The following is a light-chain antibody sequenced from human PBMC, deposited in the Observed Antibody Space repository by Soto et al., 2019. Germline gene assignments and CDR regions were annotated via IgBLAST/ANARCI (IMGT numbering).Light chain of an antibody. Sequence: EIVMTQSPDTMSVSPGERATLSCRASQSVNSNVAWYQQKPGQAPRLLIYGASTRAPGFPAKFSGSASGTEFTLSISSLQSEDCAVYYCQQYNNWPETFGQGTKVEIK. CDR1: QSVNSN. CDR3: QQYNNWPET. V-gene: IGKV3-15*01. CDR2: GAS. J-gene: IGKJ1*01.